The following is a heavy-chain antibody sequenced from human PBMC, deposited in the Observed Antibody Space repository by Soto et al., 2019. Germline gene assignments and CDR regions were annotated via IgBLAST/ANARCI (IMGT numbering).Heavy chain of an antibody. CDR1: FFIFSNAW. D-gene: IGHD3-22*01. J-gene: IGHJ4*01. V-gene: IGHV3-15*07. CDR2: IKSKIDGGTT. Sequence: PVGSLRVSCTSSFFIFSNAWINLVLHSPLKLLELFCRIKSKIDGGTTDFAAPVRGRFAISRDDSKNIVYMQMNSLKIEDSGVYYCSTDTYSNMMVVRLENWGHGTLVTVSS. CDR3: STDTYSNMMVVRLEN.